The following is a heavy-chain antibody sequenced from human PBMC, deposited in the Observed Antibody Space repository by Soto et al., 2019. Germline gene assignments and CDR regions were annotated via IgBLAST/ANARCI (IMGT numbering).Heavy chain of an antibody. V-gene: IGHV1-3*01. D-gene: IGHD3-16*02. CDR1: GYTFTSYA. CDR3: ASVNRPSLGSFECAGAYGI. CDR2: INAGNGNT. Sequence: ASVKVSCKASGYTFTSYAMHWVRQAPGQRLEWMGWINAGNGNTEYSQKFQGRVTITRDTSASTAYRELSSLRSEDTAGYCCASVNRPSLGSFECAGAYGIWSQGTRDTVSS. J-gene: IGHJ3*02.